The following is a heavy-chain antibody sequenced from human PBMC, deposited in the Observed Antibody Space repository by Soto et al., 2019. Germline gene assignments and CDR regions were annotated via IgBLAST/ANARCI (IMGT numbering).Heavy chain of an antibody. D-gene: IGHD1-7*01. CDR3: AVGNSTTYNCFDP. CDR1: GGTFSNSA. CDR2: FNPIFGAP. V-gene: IGHV1-69*13. J-gene: IGHJ5*02. Sequence: GASVKVSCKASGGTFSNSAIYWVRQAPGQGLVWMGGFNPIFGAPYYAQTFQGRVTITADESTGTVYMDLSSLRSEDTAVYYCAVGNSTTYNCFDPWGQRTLVTVSS.